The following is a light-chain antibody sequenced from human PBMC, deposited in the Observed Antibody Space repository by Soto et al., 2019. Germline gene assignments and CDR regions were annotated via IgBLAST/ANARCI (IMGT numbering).Light chain of an antibody. J-gene: IGLJ3*02. V-gene: IGLV1-40*01. CDR3: QTFDSSLTSSWV. Sequence: QPVLTQPPSVSGAPGQRVTISCTGSSSNIGRGYDVHWYQQFPGSAPRLLLSGDSNRPSGVPDRFSGSRSGTSASLAITGLQAEDEADYYCQTFDSSLTSSWVFGGGTKVTVL. CDR1: SSNIGRGYD. CDR2: GDS.